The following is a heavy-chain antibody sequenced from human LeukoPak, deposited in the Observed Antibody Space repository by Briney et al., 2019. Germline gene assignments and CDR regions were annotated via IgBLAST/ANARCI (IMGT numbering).Heavy chain of an antibody. CDR2: IYYSGST. CDR3: ARDQFGSENNGYNYGLDP. D-gene: IGHD5-24*01. CDR1: GGSISSYY. V-gene: IGHV4-59*01. J-gene: IGHJ5*02. Sequence: SETLSLTCTVSGGSISSYYWSWIRQPPGKGLEWIGYIYYSGSTNYNPSLKSRVTISVDTSKNQFSLKLSSVTAADTAVYYCARDQFGSENNGYNYGLDPWGQGTLVTVSS.